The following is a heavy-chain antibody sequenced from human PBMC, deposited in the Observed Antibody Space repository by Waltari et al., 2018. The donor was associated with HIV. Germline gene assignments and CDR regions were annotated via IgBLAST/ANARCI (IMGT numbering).Heavy chain of an antibody. CDR3: AQGEDVSLTHLPPGFRLEF. Sequence: LVQSASQVRAPGASVIISCKDSGDRFTNYFPYWLRKAPGQGLTWMGRVNTDAEHTTYGSTFSPRVTMTNDTSSASTYSGLTRLTAADTVTYFCAQGEDVSLTHLPPGFRLEFWGQGSLVSVSS. V-gene: IGHV1-2*05. CDR1: GDRFTNYF. D-gene: IGHD3-16*01. CDR2: VNTDAEHT. J-gene: IGHJ4*02.